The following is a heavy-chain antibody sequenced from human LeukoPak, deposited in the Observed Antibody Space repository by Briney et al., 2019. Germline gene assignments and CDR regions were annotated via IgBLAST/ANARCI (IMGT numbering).Heavy chain of an antibody. CDR1: GGSISSSSYY. V-gene: IGHV4-39*01. J-gene: IGHJ6*03. CDR3: ARHGAGWWLVRNYYYYYMDV. Sequence: SETLSLTCTVSGGSISSSSYYWGWIRQPPGKGLEWIGEINHSGSTNYNPSLKSRVTISVDTSKNQFSLKLSSVTAADTAVYYCARHGAGWWLVRNYYYYYMDVWGKGTTVTISS. CDR2: INHSGST. D-gene: IGHD6-19*01.